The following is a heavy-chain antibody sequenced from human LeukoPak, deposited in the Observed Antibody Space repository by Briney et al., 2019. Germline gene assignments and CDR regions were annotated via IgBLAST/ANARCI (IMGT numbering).Heavy chain of an antibody. CDR1: SGSISTSNYY. Sequence: SETLSLTCTVSSGSISTSNYYWGWVRQPPGKALEWIGNILYSGSTYYSPSLKSRVTISLDTSRNQFSLKLNSVTAADTAVYYCARNSKYSSSWYPRNWFDPWGQGTLVTVSS. D-gene: IGHD6-13*01. J-gene: IGHJ5*02. V-gene: IGHV4-39*07. CDR3: ARNSKYSSSWYPRNWFDP. CDR2: ILYSGST.